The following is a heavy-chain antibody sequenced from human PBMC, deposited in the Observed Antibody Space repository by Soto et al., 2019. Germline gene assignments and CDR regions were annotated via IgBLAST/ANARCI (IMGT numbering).Heavy chain of an antibody. J-gene: IGHJ4*02. D-gene: IGHD2-8*01. Sequence: SVKVSCKASGGTFSSYAISWVRQAPGQGLEWMGGIIPIFGTANYAQKFQGRVTITADESTSTAYMELSSLRSEDTAMYYCVHHGGVPYYHDVWGQGVLVTVSS. CDR1: GGTFSSYA. V-gene: IGHV1-69*13. CDR3: VHHGGVPYYHDV. CDR2: IIPIFGTA.